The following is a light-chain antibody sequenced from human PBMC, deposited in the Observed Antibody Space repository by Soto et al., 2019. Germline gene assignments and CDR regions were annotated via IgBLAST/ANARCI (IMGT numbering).Light chain of an antibody. CDR3: QQYGSSFIT. V-gene: IGKV3-20*01. CDR1: QSVSSSY. CDR2: GAS. Sequence: EIVLTQSPGTLSLSPGERATLSCRASQSVSSSYLAWYQQKPGQAPRLLIYGASSRATGTPDRFSGSGSGTDFTLTISSLQSEDFAVYYCQQYGSSFITFGQGTRLEIK. J-gene: IGKJ5*01.